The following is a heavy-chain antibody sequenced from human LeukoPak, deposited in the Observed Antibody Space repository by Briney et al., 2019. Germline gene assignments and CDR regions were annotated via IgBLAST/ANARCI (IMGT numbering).Heavy chain of an antibody. Sequence: GGSPRLSCAASGFTFSSYAMSWVRQAPGKGLEWVSAISGSGGSTYYADSVKGRFTISRDNSKNTLYLQMNSLRAEDTAVYYCAARNYYDSHAFDIWGQGTIVTVSS. CDR3: AARNYYDSHAFDI. J-gene: IGHJ3*02. CDR2: ISGSGGST. V-gene: IGHV3-23*01. CDR1: GFTFSSYA. D-gene: IGHD3-22*01.